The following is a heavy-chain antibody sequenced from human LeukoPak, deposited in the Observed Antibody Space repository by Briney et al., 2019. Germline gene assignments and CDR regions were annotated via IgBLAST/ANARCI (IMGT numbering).Heavy chain of an antibody. CDR1: GGSISSGGYS. CDR3: ARLDKAGIFDY. CDR2: IYHSGST. J-gene: IGHJ4*02. V-gene: IGHV4-30-2*01. D-gene: IGHD3/OR15-3a*01. Sequence: SETLSLTCAVSGGSISSGGYSWSWIRQPPGKGLEWIGYIYHSGSTYYNPSLKSRVTISVDRSKNQFSLKLSSVTAADTAVYYCARLDKAGIFDYWGQGTLVTVSS.